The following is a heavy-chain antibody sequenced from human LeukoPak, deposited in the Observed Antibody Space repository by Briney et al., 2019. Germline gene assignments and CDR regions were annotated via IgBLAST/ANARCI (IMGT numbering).Heavy chain of an antibody. J-gene: IGHJ3*02. V-gene: IGHV4-59*01. CDR3: ARGGVRRITGTTRAFDI. CDR2: IYYSGST. Sequence: PSETLSLTCTVSGGSLSSYYWSWIRQPPGKGLEWIGYIYYSGSTNYNPSLKSRVTISVDTSKNQFSLKLSSVTAADTAVYYCARGGVRRITGTTRAFDIWGQGTMVTVSS. CDR1: GGSLSSYY. D-gene: IGHD1-7*01.